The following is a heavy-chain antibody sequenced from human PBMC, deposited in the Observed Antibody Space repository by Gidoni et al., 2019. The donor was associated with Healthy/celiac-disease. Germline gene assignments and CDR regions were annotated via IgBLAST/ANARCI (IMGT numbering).Heavy chain of an antibody. V-gene: IGHV1-69*06. J-gene: IGHJ4*02. CDR1: GGSFSSYA. CDR3: ASPGRNYYDSSGYYYDY. Sequence: QVPLVQTGAEVKKPGSSVKVSCMASGGSFSSYAISWVRQAPGQGLEWMGGMIPICGTANCAQKFQGRVTITANKSTNTAYMELSSMRTEDTAVYYCASPGRNYYDSSGYYYDYWGQGTLVTVSS. D-gene: IGHD3-22*01. CDR2: MIPICGTA.